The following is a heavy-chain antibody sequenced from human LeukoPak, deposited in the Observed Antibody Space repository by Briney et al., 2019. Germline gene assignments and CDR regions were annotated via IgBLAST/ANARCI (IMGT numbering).Heavy chain of an antibody. Sequence: GGSLRLSCVVSGATFSNYAVTWVRQAPGKGLEWVSLISGSGDRTYYADSVKGRFTISRDNSKNTLYLQMNTLRSEDTAIYYCAKDKNDYGDHYFDYWGQGTLVTVSS. CDR2: ISGSGDRT. D-gene: IGHD4-17*01. J-gene: IGHJ4*02. CDR1: GATFSNYA. CDR3: AKDKNDYGDHYFDY. V-gene: IGHV3-23*01.